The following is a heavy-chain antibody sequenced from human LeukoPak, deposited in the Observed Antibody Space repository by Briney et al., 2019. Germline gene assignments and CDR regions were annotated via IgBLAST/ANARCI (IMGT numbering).Heavy chain of an antibody. J-gene: IGHJ4*02. V-gene: IGHV1-8*01. CDR1: GYTFTGYD. Sequence: GASVKVSCKASGYTFTGYDINWVRQATGQGLEWMGWMNPNSGNTGYAQKFQGRVTMTRNTSTSTAYMELSSLRSEDTAVYYCARAIAAAGADYWGQGTLVTVSS. CDR2: MNPNSGNT. D-gene: IGHD6-13*01. CDR3: ARAIAAAGADY.